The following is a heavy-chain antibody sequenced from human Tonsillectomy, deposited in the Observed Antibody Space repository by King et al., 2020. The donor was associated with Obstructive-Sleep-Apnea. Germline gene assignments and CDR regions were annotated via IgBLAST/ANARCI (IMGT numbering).Heavy chain of an antibody. J-gene: IGHJ2*01. Sequence: QLVQSGAEVKKPGASVKVSCKASGYTFTSYDINWVRQATGQGLEWMGWMNPNSGNTGYPQKFQGRVTMTRDTSINTAYMELSSLSSEDTAVYYCARARPGTNWRTISWCFHLWGRGTLVTVSS. CDR3: ARARPGTNWRTISWCFHL. V-gene: IGHV1-8*01. CDR1: GYTFTSYD. D-gene: IGHD1-20*01. CDR2: MNPNSGNT.